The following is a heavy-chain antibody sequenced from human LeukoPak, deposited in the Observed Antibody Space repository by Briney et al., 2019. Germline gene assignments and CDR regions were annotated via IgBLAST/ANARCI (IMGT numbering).Heavy chain of an antibody. Sequence: GASVKVSCKASGGTFSNYGISWVRQAPGQGLEWMGWISAYNGNTNYAQKLQGRVTMTTDTSTSTAYMELRSLRSDDTAVYYCARDLGRDYDFWSGYYTQHYFDYWGQGTLVTVSS. CDR3: ARDLGRDYDFWSGYYTQHYFDY. CDR2: ISAYNGNT. J-gene: IGHJ4*02. D-gene: IGHD3-3*01. V-gene: IGHV1-18*01. CDR1: GGTFSNYG.